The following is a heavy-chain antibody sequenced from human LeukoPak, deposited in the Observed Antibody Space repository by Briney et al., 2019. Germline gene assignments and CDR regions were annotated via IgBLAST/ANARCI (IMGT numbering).Heavy chain of an antibody. CDR2: INYSGGT. CDR3: ARTYSDTADDAFNI. Sequence: SETLSLTCTVSGGSISSYYWSWIRQPPGKGLEWLGYINYSGGTNYNPSLKSRVTISVDTSKNQFSLKLSSVTAADTAVYYCARTYSDTADDAFNIWGQGTMVTVSS. CDR1: GGSISSYY. V-gene: IGHV4-59*01. D-gene: IGHD5-18*01. J-gene: IGHJ3*02.